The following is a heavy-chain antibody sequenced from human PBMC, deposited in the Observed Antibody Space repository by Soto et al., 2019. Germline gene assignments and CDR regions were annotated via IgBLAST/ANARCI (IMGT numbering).Heavy chain of an antibody. CDR2: IKQDGNEK. CDR1: GFTFSSYW. D-gene: IGHD2-2*01. J-gene: IGHJ4*02. CDR3: ARHNAYCTSTSCYFDY. V-gene: IGHV3-7*03. Sequence: GGSLRLSCGASGFTFSSYWMTWVRQAPGKGLEWVANIKQDGNEKYYVDSVKGRFTISRDNAKNSLFVQMNSLRAEDTAVYYCARHNAYCTSTSCYFDYWGQGTLVTVYS.